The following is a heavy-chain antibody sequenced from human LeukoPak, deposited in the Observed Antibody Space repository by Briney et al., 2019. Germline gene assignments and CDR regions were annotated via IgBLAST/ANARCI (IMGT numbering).Heavy chain of an antibody. V-gene: IGHV4-59*08. CDR1: GGSISSYY. CDR2: IYYSGGT. CDR3: ARQQRRSAGFDY. J-gene: IGHJ4*02. D-gene: IGHD1-26*01. Sequence: SETLCLTCTVSGGSISSYYWSWIRQPPGKGLEWIGYIYYSGGTNYNPSLKSRVTISVDTSKNQFSLKLSSVTAADTAVYYCARQQRRSAGFDYWGQGTLVAVSS.